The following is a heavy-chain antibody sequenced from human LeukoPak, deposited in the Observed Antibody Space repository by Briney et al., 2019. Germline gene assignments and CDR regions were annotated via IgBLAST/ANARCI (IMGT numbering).Heavy chain of an antibody. Sequence: GGSLRLSCAASGFTFSDYYMSWIRQAPGKGLEWVSYISSSGSTIYYADSVKGRFTISRDNAKNSLYLQMNSLRAEDTAVYYCARWGAAYYYYYMDVWGKGTTVTVSS. CDR3: ARWGAAYYYYYMDV. J-gene: IGHJ6*03. V-gene: IGHV3-11*04. CDR1: GFTFSDYY. D-gene: IGHD3-16*01. CDR2: ISSSGSTI.